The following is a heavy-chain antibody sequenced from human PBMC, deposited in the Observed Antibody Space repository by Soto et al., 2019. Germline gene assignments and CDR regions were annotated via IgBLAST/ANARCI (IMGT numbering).Heavy chain of an antibody. D-gene: IGHD3-3*01. CDR1: GYSFTTYW. J-gene: IGHJ5*02. V-gene: IGHV5-51*01. CDR3: ARHLKYDFWSGYSP. CDR2: IFPGDSET. Sequence: PGESLKISCKGSGYSFTTYWIAWVRQMPGKGLEWMGIIFPGDSETRYSPSFQGQVTISADKSISTAYLQWSSLKASDTAMYYCARHLKYDFWSGYSPRGQGTLVSVSS.